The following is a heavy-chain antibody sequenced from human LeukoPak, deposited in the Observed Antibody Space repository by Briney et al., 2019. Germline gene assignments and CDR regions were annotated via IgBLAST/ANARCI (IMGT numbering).Heavy chain of an antibody. CDR1: GYTFSRNG. J-gene: IGHJ4*02. Sequence: ASVKVSCKASGYTFSRNGISWVRQAPGQGLEWMGWINSYNGNTKYGQKFQGRVTMTKDTSTSTAYMELRSLRSDDTAVYYCAREPFRVTMVRGVIISRAVDYWGQGTLVTVSS. D-gene: IGHD3-10*01. CDR3: AREPFRVTMVRGVIISRAVDY. CDR2: INSYNGNT. V-gene: IGHV1-18*01.